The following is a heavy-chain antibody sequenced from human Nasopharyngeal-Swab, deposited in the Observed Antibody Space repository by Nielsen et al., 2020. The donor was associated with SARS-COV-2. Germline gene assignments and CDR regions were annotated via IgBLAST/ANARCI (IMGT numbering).Heavy chain of an antibody. V-gene: IGHV3-30*09. D-gene: IGHD5/OR15-5a*01. CDR2: ISYDGSNK. CDR3: ARGFASSLR. J-gene: IGHJ4*02. CDR1: GFTFSSYA. Sequence: GESLKISCAASGFTFSSYAMHWVRQAPGKGLEWVAVISYDGSNKYYADSVKGRFAISRDNSKNTLYLQMNSLRAEDTAVYYCARGFASSLRWGQGTLVTVSS.